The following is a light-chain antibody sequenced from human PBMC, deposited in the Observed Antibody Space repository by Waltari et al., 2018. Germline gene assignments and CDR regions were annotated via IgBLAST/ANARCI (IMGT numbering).Light chain of an antibody. CDR3: QSYDSSLSGSGV. V-gene: IGLV1-40*01. J-gene: IGLJ2*01. CDR2: GTS. CDR1: RSHLGEGYD. Sequence: QSVLTQPPSVSGAPGQRVTIPCPGRRSHLGEGYDVPWYQPPPGTPTQPLPGPAPTPPIYGTSNRPSGVPDRFSGSKAGTSASLAITGLQAEDEADYYCQSYDSSLSGSGVFGGGTKLTVL.